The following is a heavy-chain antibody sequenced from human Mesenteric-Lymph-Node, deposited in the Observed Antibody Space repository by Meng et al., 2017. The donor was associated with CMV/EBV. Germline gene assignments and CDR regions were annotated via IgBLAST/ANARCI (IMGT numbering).Heavy chain of an antibody. J-gene: IGHJ4*02. CDR2: INGDGSSA. CDR1: GFTFTSYS. V-gene: IGHV3-74*01. CDR3: GRGNSHSFDY. D-gene: IGHD6-13*01. Sequence: GGSLRLSCVASGFTFTSYSLNWVRQAPGKGLVWVSRINGDGSSASYADSVKGRFTISRDNAKNTLYLQMNSLRLDDTAVYTCGRGNSHSFDYWGQGSLVTVSS.